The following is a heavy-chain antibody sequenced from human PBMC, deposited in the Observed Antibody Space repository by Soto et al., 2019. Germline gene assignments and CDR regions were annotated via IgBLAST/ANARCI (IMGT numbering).Heavy chain of an antibody. V-gene: IGHV4-31*03. CDR1: GGSISSGGYY. Sequence: QVQLQESGPGLVKPSQTLSLTCTVSGGSISSGGYYWSWIRQHPGKGLEWIGYIYYSGSTYYNPSLKSRVTISVDTYKNQFALKLSSVTAADTAVYYCARSGAARLRWYFDLWGRGTLVTVSS. D-gene: IGHD6-6*01. J-gene: IGHJ2*01. CDR2: IYYSGST. CDR3: ARSGAARLRWYFDL.